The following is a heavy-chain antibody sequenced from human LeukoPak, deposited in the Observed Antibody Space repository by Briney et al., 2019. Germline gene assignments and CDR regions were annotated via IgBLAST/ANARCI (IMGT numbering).Heavy chain of an antibody. CDR1: GFTFSSYA. V-gene: IGHV3-23*01. D-gene: IGHD3-10*01. J-gene: IGHJ4*02. CDR2: ISGSGGST. CDR3: AKGRSYGSGSYLPFDY. Sequence: GGSLRLSCAAAGFTFSSYAMSWVRRAPGKGLEWVSVISGSGGSTYYADSVKGRFTISRDNSKNTLYLRMNSLRAEDTAVYYCAKGRSYGSGSYLPFDYWGQGTLVTVSA.